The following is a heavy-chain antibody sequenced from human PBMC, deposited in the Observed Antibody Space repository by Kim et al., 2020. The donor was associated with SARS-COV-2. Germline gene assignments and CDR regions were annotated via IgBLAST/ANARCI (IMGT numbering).Heavy chain of an antibody. J-gene: IGHJ6*02. CDR3: ARRSRYYGMDV. CDR1: GFTFSNYA. Sequence: GGSLRLSCAASGFTFSNYAMSWVRQAPGKGLEWVSVIGSIGDDIHYSDSVTGRFTVSRDNSQNTLHLQMDSMRVGDTAVYYCARRSRYYGMDVWGQGTTVTVSS. V-gene: IGHV3-23*01. D-gene: IGHD6-13*01. CDR2: IGSIGDDI.